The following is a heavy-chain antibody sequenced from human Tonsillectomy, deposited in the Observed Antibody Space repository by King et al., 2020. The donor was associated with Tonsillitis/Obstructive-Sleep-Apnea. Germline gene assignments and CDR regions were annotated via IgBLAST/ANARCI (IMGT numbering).Heavy chain of an antibody. D-gene: IGHD4-17*01. V-gene: IGHV4-34*01. Sequence: VQLQQWGAGLLKPSETLPLTCAVYGGSFSGYYWSWIRQPPGKGLEWMGEINHGGSTNYNPSLKSRVTISVDTYTNQFSLKLSSVPAADTAVYYCARGESNYGDYSDYYYYYMDVWGKGTTVTVSS. CDR1: GGSFSGYY. CDR2: INHGGST. CDR3: ARGESNYGDYSDYYYYYMDV. J-gene: IGHJ6*03.